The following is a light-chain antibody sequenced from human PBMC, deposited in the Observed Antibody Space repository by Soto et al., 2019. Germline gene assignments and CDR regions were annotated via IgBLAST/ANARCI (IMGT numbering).Light chain of an antibody. CDR3: QQYGNAPFT. CDR2: GAS. V-gene: IGKV3-20*01. J-gene: IGKJ3*01. Sequence: EIVFTQSPGTLSFSPGERATLTCRASQSVSSSYLAWFQQKPGQAPRLLIYGASSRATGIPDRFSGSGSGTDFTLTISRLEPEDFAVYYCQQYGNAPFTLGPGTKVDIK. CDR1: QSVSSSY.